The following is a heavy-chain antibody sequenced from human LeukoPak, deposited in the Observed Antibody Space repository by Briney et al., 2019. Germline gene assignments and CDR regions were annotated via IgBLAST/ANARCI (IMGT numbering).Heavy chain of an antibody. CDR2: IVVGSGNT. CDR1: GFTFTSSA. V-gene: IGHV1-58*01. CDR3: AADRDYGNYSGYYGMDV. J-gene: IGHJ6*02. Sequence: SVKVPCKASGFTFTSSAVQWVRQARGQRLEWIGWIVVGSGNTNYAQKFQERVTITRDMSTSTAYMELSSLRSEDTAVYYCAADRDYGNYSGYYGMDVWGQGTTVTVSS. D-gene: IGHD4-11*01.